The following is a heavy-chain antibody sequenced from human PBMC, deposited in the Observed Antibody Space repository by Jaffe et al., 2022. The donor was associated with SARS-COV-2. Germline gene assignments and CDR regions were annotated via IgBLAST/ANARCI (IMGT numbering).Heavy chain of an antibody. CDR3: ASQENYNWFDP. J-gene: IGHJ5*02. D-gene: IGHD1-7*01. V-gene: IGHV4-39*01. CDR2: IYYSGST. CDR1: GGSISSSSYY. Sequence: QLQLQESGPGLVKPSETLSLTCTVSGGSISSSSYYWGWIRQPPGKGLEWIGSIYYSGSTYYNPSLKSRVTISVDTSKNQFSLKLSSVTAADTAVYYCASQENYNWFDPWGQGTLVTVSS.